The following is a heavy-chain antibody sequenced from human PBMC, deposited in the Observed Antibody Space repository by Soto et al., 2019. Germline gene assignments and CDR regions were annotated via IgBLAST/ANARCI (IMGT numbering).Heavy chain of an antibody. D-gene: IGHD3-10*01. V-gene: IGHV4-34*01. CDR3: ARGGHGSGSYSPGSSEDY. J-gene: IGHJ4*02. Sequence: PSETLSLTCTVYGGSFSGYYWSWIRQPPGKGLEWIGEINHSGSTNYNPSLKSRVTISVDTSKNQFSLKLSSVTAADTAVYYCARGGHGSGSYSPGSSEDYWGQGTLVTVSS. CDR1: GGSFSGYY. CDR2: INHSGST.